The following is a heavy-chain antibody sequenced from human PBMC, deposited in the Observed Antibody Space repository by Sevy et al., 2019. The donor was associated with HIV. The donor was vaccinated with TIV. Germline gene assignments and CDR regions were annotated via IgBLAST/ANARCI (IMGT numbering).Heavy chain of an antibody. CDR3: ARDGGYDILTGFDY. J-gene: IGHJ4*02. CDR1: GYTFTSYG. V-gene: IGHV1-18*04. CDR2: ISAYNGNT. Sequence: ASVKVSCKASGYTFTSYGISWVRQAPGQGLEWMGWISAYNGNTNYAQKLQGRVTMTTDTSTSTAYMELRSLGSDDTAVYYCARDGGYDILTGFDYWGQGTLVTVSS. D-gene: IGHD3-9*01.